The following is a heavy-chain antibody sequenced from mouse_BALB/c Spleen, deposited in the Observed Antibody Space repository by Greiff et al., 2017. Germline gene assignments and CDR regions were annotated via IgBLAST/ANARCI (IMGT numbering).Heavy chain of an antibody. CDR1: GFTFSSFG. J-gene: IGHJ2*01. CDR3: TRFGRMCYCDY. Sequence: EVKLVESGGGLVQPGGSRKLSCAASGFTFSSFGMHWVRQAPEKGLEWVAYISSGSSTIYYADTVKGRFTISRDNPKNTLFLQMTSLRSEDTAMYYSTRFGRMCYCDYWGEGTTLTVSS. CDR2: ISSGSSTI. V-gene: IGHV5-17*02. D-gene: IGHD3-1*01.